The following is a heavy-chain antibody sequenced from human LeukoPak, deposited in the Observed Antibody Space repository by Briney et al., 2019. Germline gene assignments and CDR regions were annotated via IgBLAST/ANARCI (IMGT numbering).Heavy chain of an antibody. Sequence: PSESLSLTCTVSGGSISSYYWSWIRQPPGKGLEWIGYIYYSGSTNYNPSLKSRVTISVDTSKNQFSLKLSSVTAADTAVYYCARGVGSSWYTNYGMDVWGQGTTVTVSS. CDR1: GGSISSYY. CDR2: IYYSGST. V-gene: IGHV4-59*01. CDR3: ARGVGSSWYTNYGMDV. D-gene: IGHD6-13*01. J-gene: IGHJ6*02.